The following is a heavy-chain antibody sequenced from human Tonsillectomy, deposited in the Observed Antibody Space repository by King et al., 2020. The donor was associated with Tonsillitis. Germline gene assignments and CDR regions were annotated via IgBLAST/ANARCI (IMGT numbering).Heavy chain of an antibody. J-gene: IGHJ3*02. CDR3: TTDYNEKDKEWDATDAFDI. D-gene: IGHD1-26*01. V-gene: IGHV3-15*01. CDR2: IKSKTDGGTT. CDR1: GFTFSNAW. Sequence: VQLVESGGGLVKPGGSLRLSCAASGFTFSNAWMSWVRQAPGKGLEWVGRIKSKTDGGTTDYAAPVKGRFTISRDDSKNTLYLQMNSLKTEDTAVYYCTTDYNEKDKEWDATDAFDIWGQGTMVTVSP.